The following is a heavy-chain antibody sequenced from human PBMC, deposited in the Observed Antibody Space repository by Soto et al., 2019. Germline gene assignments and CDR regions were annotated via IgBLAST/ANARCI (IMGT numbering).Heavy chain of an antibody. V-gene: IGHV4-59*08. D-gene: IGHD3-9*01. CDR3: ARPIMTGYYIGAFDI. Sequence: SETLSLTCTVSGGSISSYYWSWIRQPLGKGLEWIGYIYYSGSTNYNPSLKSRVTISVDTSKNQFSLKLSSVTAADTAVYYCARPIMTGYYIGAFDIWGQGTMVTVSS. CDR1: GGSISSYY. J-gene: IGHJ3*02. CDR2: IYYSGST.